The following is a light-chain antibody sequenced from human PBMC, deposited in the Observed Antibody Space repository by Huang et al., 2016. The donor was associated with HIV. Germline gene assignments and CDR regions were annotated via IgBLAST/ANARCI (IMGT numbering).Light chain of an antibody. CDR3: QKYNSAPIT. CDR1: QDIDNY. CDR2: ASS. J-gene: IGKJ5*01. V-gene: IGKV1-27*01. Sequence: DIQMTQSPSSRSASVGDSVTITCRASQDIDNYLAWYQQKPGKVTKLLIFASSALTSGVPPRFSGSGSGTHFSLNISSLQPEDVATYYCQKYNSAPITFGQGTRLEI.